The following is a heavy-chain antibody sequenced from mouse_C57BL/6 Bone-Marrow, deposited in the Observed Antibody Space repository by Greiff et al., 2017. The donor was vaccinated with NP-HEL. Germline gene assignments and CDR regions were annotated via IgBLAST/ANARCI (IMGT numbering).Heavy chain of an antibody. CDR2: IHPNSGST. J-gene: IGHJ3*01. CDR1: GYTFTSYW. D-gene: IGHD2-4*01. CDR3: ARGRLRRWFAY. V-gene: IGHV1-64*01. Sequence: QVQLQQPGAELVKPGASVKLSCKASGYTFTSYWMHWVKQRPGQGLEWIGMIHPNSGSTNYTEKFKSKATLTVDKSSSPAYMQLSSLTSEVSAVYYCARGRLRRWFAYWGQGTLVTVSA.